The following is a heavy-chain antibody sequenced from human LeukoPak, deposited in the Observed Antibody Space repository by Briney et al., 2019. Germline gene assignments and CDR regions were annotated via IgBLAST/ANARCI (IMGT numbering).Heavy chain of an antibody. J-gene: IGHJ6*02. V-gene: IGHV3-74*01. CDR1: GFTFSNYW. Sequence: GGSLRLSCAASGFTFSNYWMHWVRQAPGEGLVWVSRINSDGSTTNYADSVKGRFTISRGNAKNTLFLQMNSLRAEDTAVYYCASLQNVPSYYYYYVMDVWGQGTTVTVSS. D-gene: IGHD2/OR15-2a*01. CDR3: ASLQNVPSYYYYYVMDV. CDR2: INSDGSTT.